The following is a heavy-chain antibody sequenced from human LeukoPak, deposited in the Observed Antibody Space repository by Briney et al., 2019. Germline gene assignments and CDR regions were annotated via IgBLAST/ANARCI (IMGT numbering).Heavy chain of an antibody. D-gene: IGHD3-22*01. CDR3: ARDTRYYDNSGYYYFDY. J-gene: IGHJ4*02. Sequence: PSETLSLTCTVSGASISSYYWNWIRQPPGKGLEGIGYMHYSGSTNYNPSLKSRVTISVDTSKHQFSLKLNSVTSADTAVYYCARDTRYYDNSGYYYFDYWGRGTLVAVSS. V-gene: IGHV4-59*01. CDR1: GASISSYY. CDR2: MHYSGST.